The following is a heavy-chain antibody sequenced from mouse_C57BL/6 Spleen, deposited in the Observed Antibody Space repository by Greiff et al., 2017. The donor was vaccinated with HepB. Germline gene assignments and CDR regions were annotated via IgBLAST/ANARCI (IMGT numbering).Heavy chain of an antibody. CDR1: GYTFTDYY. V-gene: IGHV1-76*01. Sequence: VQLQESGAELVRPGASVKLSCKASGYTFTDYYINWVKQRPGQGLEWIARIYPGSGNTYYNEKFKGKATLTAEKSSSTAYMQLSSLTSEDSAVYFCARNYGSSHWYFDVWGTGTTVTVSS. CDR2: IYPGSGNT. CDR3: ARNYGSSHWYFDV. D-gene: IGHD1-1*01. J-gene: IGHJ1*03.